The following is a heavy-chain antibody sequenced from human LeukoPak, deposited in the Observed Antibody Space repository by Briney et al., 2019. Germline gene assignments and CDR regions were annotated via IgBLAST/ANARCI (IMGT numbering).Heavy chain of an antibody. V-gene: IGHV1-69*13. J-gene: IGHJ4*02. CDR1: GGTFSSFD. CDR2: IIPVFGTT. D-gene: IGHD2-15*01. Sequence: ASVKVSCKASGGTFSSFDIGWVRQAPGQGLEWMGGIIPVFGTTHYAQKFQGRVTITADESTSTAYMEVSSLRSEDTAVYYCTRDLRGACSGNSCPSGDYWGQGTLVTVSS. CDR3: TRDLRGACSGNSCPSGDY.